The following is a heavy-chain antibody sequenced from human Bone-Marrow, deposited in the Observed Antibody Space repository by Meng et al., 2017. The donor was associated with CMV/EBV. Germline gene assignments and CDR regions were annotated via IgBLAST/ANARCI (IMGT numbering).Heavy chain of an antibody. Sequence: GESLKISCAASGFSFNIFGMHWVRQAPGKGLEWVAVIWYDGSNKYYADSVKGRFTISRDNSKNTLYLQMNSLRAEDTAVYYCAKDWNQSYGMDVWGQGTTVTVSS. CDR2: IWYDGSNK. CDR1: GFSFNIFG. J-gene: IGHJ6*02. V-gene: IGHV3-33*06. CDR3: AKDWNQSYGMDV. D-gene: IGHD1-1*01.